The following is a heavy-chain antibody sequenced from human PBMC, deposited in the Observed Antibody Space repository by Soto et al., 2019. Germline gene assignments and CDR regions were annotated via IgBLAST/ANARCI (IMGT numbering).Heavy chain of an antibody. CDR2: INSGGST. J-gene: IGHJ4*02. CDR1: GFTFSSYA. Sequence: GGSLRLSCAASGFTFSSYAMSWVRQAPGKGLEWVSAINSGGSTYYADSVKGRFTISRDNSKNTLYLQMNSLRAEDTAVHYCARDPLGFTGGYWGQGTLVTVSS. CDR3: ARDPLGFTGGY. D-gene: IGHD2-8*02. V-gene: IGHV3-66*01.